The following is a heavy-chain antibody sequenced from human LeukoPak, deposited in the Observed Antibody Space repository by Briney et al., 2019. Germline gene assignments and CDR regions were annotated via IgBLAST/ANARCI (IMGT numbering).Heavy chain of an antibody. V-gene: IGHV4-34*01. CDR3: ARGQSISFTFTVTGFDP. CDR2: INHSGST. D-gene: IGHD4-17*01. CDR1: GFTFSSYA. J-gene: IGHJ5*02. Sequence: GSPRLSCAASGFTFSSYAMSWVRQAPGKGLEWIGEINHSGSTNYNPSLKSRVTISVDTSKNQFSLKLSSVTAADTAVYYCARGQSISFTFTVTGFDPWGQGTLVTVSS.